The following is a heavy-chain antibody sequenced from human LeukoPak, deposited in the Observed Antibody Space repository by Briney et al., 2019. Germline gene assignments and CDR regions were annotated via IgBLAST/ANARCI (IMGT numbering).Heavy chain of an antibody. CDR1: GYTFTSYG. Sequence: ASVKVSCKASGYTFTSYGISWVRQAPGQGLEWMGRIIPILGIANYAQKFQGRVTITADKSTSTAYMELSSLRSEDTAVYYCARGSPTGEYFDYWGQGTLVTVSS. CDR2: IIPILGIA. D-gene: IGHD3-16*01. CDR3: ARGSPTGEYFDY. J-gene: IGHJ4*02. V-gene: IGHV1-69*04.